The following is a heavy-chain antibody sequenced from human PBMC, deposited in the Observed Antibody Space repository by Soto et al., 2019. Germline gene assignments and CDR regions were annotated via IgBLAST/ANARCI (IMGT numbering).Heavy chain of an antibody. Sequence: SETLCRTCCGSGGSLSGYDGSWIRQPPGKGLEWIGYIYYSGSTNYNPSLKSRVTISVDTSKNQFSLKLSSVTAADTAVYYCARENWNYDNWFDPWGQGTLVTVSS. CDR2: IYYSGST. CDR3: ARENWNYDNWFDP. D-gene: IGHD1-7*01. CDR1: GGSLSGYD. J-gene: IGHJ5*02. V-gene: IGHV4-59*01.